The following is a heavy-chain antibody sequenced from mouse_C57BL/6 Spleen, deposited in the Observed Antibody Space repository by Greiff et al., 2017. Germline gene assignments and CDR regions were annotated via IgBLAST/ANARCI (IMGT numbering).Heavy chain of an antibody. CDR2: IRLKSDNYAT. V-gene: IGHV6-3*01. CDR3: TDGFAY. J-gene: IGHJ3*01. CDR1: GFTFSNYW. Sequence: DVQLQESGGGLVQPGGSMKLSCVASGFTFSNYWMNWVRQSPEKGLEWVAQIRLKSDNYATHYAESVKGRFTISRDDSKSSVYLQMNNLRAEDTGIYYCTDGFAYWGQGTLVTVSA.